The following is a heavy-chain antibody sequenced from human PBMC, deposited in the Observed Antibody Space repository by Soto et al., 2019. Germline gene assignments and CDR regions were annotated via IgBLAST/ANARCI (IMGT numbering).Heavy chain of an antibody. CDR1: GYTFTSYG. J-gene: IGHJ4*02. CDR2: ISAYNGYT. Sequence: QVPLVQSGAEVKKPGASVKVSCKAPGYTFTSYGISWVRQAPGQGLEWMGWISAYNGYTDHAQKLQGKVTMTTDTPTGTADMALRIMRSDDTAVYYCARESRPTDYWGQGTLVNVAS. V-gene: IGHV1-18*01. CDR3: ARESRPTDY.